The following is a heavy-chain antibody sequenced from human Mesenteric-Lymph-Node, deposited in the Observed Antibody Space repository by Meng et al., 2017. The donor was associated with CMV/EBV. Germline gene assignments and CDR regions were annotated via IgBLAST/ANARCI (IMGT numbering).Heavy chain of an antibody. V-gene: IGHV3-7*01. Sequence: GESLKISCAASGFTFSSPWMGWVRQAPGKGLEWVANIKPDGSENWSTDSVKGRFTISRDNAKNSLFLQINTLRADDTAVYFCATLGFRRIDYWGQGTLVTVSS. CDR2: IKPDGSEN. J-gene: IGHJ4*02. D-gene: IGHD5-18*01. CDR3: ATLGFRRIDY. CDR1: GFTFSSPW.